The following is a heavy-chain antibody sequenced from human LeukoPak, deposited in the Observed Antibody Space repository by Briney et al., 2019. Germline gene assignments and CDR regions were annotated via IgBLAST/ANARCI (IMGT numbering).Heavy chain of an antibody. CDR1: GYSISSGYY. V-gene: IGHV4-38-2*02. CDR3: ARGGGDWGFHQSDY. Sequence: SETLSLTCTVSGYSISSGYYWGWIRQPPGKGLEWIGSIYHSGSTYYNPSLKSRVTISVDTSKNQFSLKLSSVTAADTAVYYCARGGGDWGFHQSDYWGQGTLVTVSS. J-gene: IGHJ4*02. D-gene: IGHD2-21*01. CDR2: IYHSGST.